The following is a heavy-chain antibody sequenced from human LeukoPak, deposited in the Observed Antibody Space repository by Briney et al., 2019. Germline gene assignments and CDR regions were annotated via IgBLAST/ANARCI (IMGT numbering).Heavy chain of an antibody. CDR2: IKQDGSEK. D-gene: IGHD4-17*01. J-gene: IGHJ6*02. V-gene: IGHV3-7*01. CDR3: ARGLGMATVTTGGYYYYGMDV. CDR1: GFTFSSYW. Sequence: GGSLRLSCAASGFTFSSYWMSWVRQAPGKGLEWVANIKQDGSEKYYVDSVKGRFTISRDNAKNSLYLQMNSLRAEDTAVYYCARGLGMATVTTGGYYYYGMDVWGQGTTVTASS.